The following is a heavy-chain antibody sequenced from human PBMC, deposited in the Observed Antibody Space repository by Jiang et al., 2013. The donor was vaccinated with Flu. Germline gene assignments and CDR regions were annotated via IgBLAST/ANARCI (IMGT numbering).Heavy chain of an antibody. J-gene: IGHJ2*01. CDR1: NGSIRSGDYS. D-gene: IGHD3-22*01. V-gene: IGHV4-30-2*06. CDR2: IYKTGST. CDR3: ARGAFYDTSGYYVGSWYFDL. Sequence: GSGLVKPSQTLSLTCGVSNGSIRSGDYSWNWIRQSPGKALQWIGYIYKTGSTYYNPSLTSRVIISIDRSKNQFSLKLNSVTAADTAVYYCARGAFYDTSGYYVGSWYFDLWGRGALVTVSS.